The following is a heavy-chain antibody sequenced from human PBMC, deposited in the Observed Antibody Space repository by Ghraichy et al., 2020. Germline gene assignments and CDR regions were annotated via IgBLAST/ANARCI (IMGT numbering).Heavy chain of an antibody. CDR2: ISWNGELL. Sequence: SLRLSCAASGFPFHEYIMHWARQVPGNGLEWVSGISWNGELLGYADSVRGRFTISRDNTKNSLSLQMNSLRPEDTAFYYCVAHGYRGSYGGGYWGQGTLVTVSS. J-gene: IGHJ4*02. CDR1: GFPFHEYI. D-gene: IGHD1-26*01. V-gene: IGHV3-9*01. CDR3: VAHGYRGSYGGGY.